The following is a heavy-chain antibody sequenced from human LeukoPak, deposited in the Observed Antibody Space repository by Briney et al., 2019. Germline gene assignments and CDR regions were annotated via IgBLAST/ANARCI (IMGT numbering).Heavy chain of an antibody. V-gene: IGHV4-39*07. J-gene: IGHJ5*02. CDR2: IYCSGST. D-gene: IGHD3-9*01. Sequence: SETLSLTCTVSGGSISSSSYYWGWIRQPPGKGLEWIGSIYCSGSTYYNPSLKSRVTISVDTSKNQFSLKLSSVTAADTAVYYCARDFGNHWLLHPNWFDPWGQGTLVTVSS. CDR3: ARDFGNHWLLHPNWFDP. CDR1: GGSISSSSYY.